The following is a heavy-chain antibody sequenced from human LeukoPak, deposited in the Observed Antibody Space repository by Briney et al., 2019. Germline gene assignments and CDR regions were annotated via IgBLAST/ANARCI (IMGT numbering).Heavy chain of an antibody. Sequence: PSETLSLTCTVSGGSISSYYWSWIRQPPGKGLEWIGYIYYSGSTNYNPSLKSRVTISVDTSKNQFSLKLSSVTAADTAVYYCAREVPAADVGAFDIWGQGTMVTVSS. J-gene: IGHJ3*02. D-gene: IGHD6-25*01. CDR3: AREVPAADVGAFDI. CDR2: IYYSGST. V-gene: IGHV4-59*01. CDR1: GGSISSYY.